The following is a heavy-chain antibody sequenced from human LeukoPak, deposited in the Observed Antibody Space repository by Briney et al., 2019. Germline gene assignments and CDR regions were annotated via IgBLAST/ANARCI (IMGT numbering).Heavy chain of an antibody. CDR1: GYTFTSYG. Sequence: GASVKVSCKASGYTFTSYGISWVRQAPGQGLEWMGWISAYNGNTNYAQKLQGRVTMTTDTSTSTAYMELRSLRSDDTAVYYCARDLENWWGNTPLFDYWGQGTLVTVSS. V-gene: IGHV1-18*01. CDR3: ARDLENWWGNTPLFDY. J-gene: IGHJ4*02. D-gene: IGHD2-8*02. CDR2: ISAYNGNT.